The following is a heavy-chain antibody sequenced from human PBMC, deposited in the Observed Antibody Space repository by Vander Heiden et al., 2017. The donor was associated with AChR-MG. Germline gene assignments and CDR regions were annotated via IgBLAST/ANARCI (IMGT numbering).Heavy chain of an antibody. CDR1: GGSISSYY. CDR2: IYTSGST. J-gene: IGHJ6*03. CDR3: ARGPTGYCSSTSCSYYYYYMDV. V-gene: IGHV4-4*07. D-gene: IGHD2-2*01. Sequence: QVQLQESGPGLVKPSETLSLTCTVSGGSISSYYWSWIRQPAGKGLEWIGRIYTSGSTNYNPSLKSRVTMSVDTSKNQFSLKLSSVTAADTAVYYCARGPTGYCSSTSCSYYYYYMDVWGKGTTVTGSS.